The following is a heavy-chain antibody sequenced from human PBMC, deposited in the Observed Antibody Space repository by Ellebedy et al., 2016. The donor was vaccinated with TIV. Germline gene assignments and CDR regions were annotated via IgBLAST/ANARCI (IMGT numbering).Heavy chain of an antibody. Sequence: GGSLRLSCQGFGYNFNNYWIAWVRQTPGKGLEYMGIFYPGDSDTRYSPSFQGQVTMSADKSINTAYLQWSSLKASDTAMYYCARQRRGYSGYDPSDIWGQGTMVTVSS. CDR1: GYNFNNYW. J-gene: IGHJ3*02. CDR2: FYPGDSDT. CDR3: ARQRRGYSGYDPSDI. V-gene: IGHV5-51*01. D-gene: IGHD5-12*01.